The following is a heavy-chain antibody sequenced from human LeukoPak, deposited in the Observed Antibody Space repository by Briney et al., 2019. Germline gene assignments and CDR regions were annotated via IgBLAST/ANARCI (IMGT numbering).Heavy chain of an antibody. Sequence: PGGSLRLSCAASGLTFSNYAMSWVRQAPGKGLEWVSLIGGSGVNTFYADSVKGRFTISRDNSKNTLYLQMNSLRAEDTAVYYCARVLDYDFWSGYYNYFDYWGQGTLVTVSS. V-gene: IGHV3-23*01. D-gene: IGHD3-3*01. CDR3: ARVLDYDFWSGYYNYFDY. J-gene: IGHJ4*02. CDR1: GLTFSNYA. CDR2: IGGSGVNT.